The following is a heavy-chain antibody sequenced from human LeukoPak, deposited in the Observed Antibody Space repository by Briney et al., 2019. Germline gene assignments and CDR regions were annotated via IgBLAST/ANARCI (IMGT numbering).Heavy chain of an antibody. D-gene: IGHD3-9*01. V-gene: IGHV1-8*02. CDR2: INPNSGNT. J-gene: IGHJ5*02. Sequence: ASVKVSCKASGYTFTGYYMQWVRQAPGQGLEWMGWINPNSGNTGYAQKFQGRVTMTRNTSISTAYMELSSLRSEDTAVYYCARGGYDILTGNWFDPWGQGTLVTVSS. CDR1: GYTFTGYY. CDR3: ARGGYDILTGNWFDP.